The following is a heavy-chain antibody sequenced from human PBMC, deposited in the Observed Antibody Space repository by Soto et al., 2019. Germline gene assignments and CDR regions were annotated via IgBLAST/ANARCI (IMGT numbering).Heavy chain of an antibody. D-gene: IGHD3-22*01. CDR3: ARGKEITMVLVVTPGNDDFDI. J-gene: IGHJ3*02. CDR2: ISAYNGNT. Sequence: ASVKVSCKASNYRFNTYGISWVRQAPGQGLEWMGWISAYNGNTIYAQKFQGRVTMATDTSTDTAYMELRSLRSDDTAVYYCARGKEITMVLVVTPGNDDFDIWGQVTMVTVSS. CDR1: NYRFNTYG. V-gene: IGHV1-18*01.